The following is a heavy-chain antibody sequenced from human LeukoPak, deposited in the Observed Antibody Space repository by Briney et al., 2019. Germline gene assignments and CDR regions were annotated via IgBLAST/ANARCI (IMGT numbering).Heavy chain of an antibody. Sequence: GGSLRLSCAASGFSFSSHWVHWVRQAPGKGLVWVSRISDDGSYTSNVDSVKGRFTISRDNVNNMLYLHMNSLRAEDTAVYYCAKEMTTVTTTGFDYWGQGTLVTVSS. CDR1: GFSFSSHW. V-gene: IGHV3-74*01. CDR2: ISDDGSYT. D-gene: IGHD4-17*01. J-gene: IGHJ4*02. CDR3: AKEMTTVTTTGFDY.